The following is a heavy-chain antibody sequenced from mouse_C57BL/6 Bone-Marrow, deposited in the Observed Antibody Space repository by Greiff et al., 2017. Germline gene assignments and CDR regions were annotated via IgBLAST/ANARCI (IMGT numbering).Heavy chain of an antibody. CDR3: ARGGGNFYFDY. V-gene: IGHV1-54*01. J-gene: IGHJ2*01. CDR2: INPGSGGT. Sequence: QVQLQQSGAELVRPGTLVKVSCKASGYAFTNYLIEWVKQRPGQGLEWIGVINPGSGGTNYNEKFKGKATLTADKSSSTAYMQLSSLTSEDSAVYFCARGGGNFYFDYWGQGTTLTVSS. CDR1: GYAFTNYL. D-gene: IGHD2-1*01.